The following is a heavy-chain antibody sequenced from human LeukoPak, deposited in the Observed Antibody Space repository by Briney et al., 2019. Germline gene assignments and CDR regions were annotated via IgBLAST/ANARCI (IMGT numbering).Heavy chain of an antibody. CDR2: IYSSGST. CDR1: GGSISSYY. Sequence: SETLSLTCTVSGGSISSYYWSWIRQPPGKGLEWIGCIYSSGSTNYNPSLKSRVTISVDTSKNRFSLKLTSVTAADTAVYYCARDLLGSIDYWGQGTLVTVSS. D-gene: IGHD2-15*01. J-gene: IGHJ4*02. V-gene: IGHV4-59*01. CDR3: ARDLLGSIDY.